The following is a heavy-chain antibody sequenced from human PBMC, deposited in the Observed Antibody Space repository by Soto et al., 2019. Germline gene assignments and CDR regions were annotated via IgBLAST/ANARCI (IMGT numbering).Heavy chain of an antibody. CDR1: GFTFSSYA. CDR3: ARTGDDSSGYYPTPIDY. CDR2: ISYDGSNK. Sequence: QVQLVESGGGVVQPGRSLRLSCAASGFTFSSYAMHWVRQAPGKGLEWVAVISYDGSNKYYADSVKGRFTISRGNSKNTLYLQMNSLRAEDTAVYYCARTGDDSSGYYPTPIDYWGQGTLVTVSS. V-gene: IGHV3-30-3*01. J-gene: IGHJ4*02. D-gene: IGHD3-22*01.